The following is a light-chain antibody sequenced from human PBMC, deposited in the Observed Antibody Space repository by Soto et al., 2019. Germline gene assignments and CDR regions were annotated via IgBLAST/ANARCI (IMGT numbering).Light chain of an antibody. V-gene: IGLV1-47*01. CDR1: SSNIGSNY. CDR2: RDN. Sequence: QSVLTQPPSASGTPGQRVTISCSGSSSNIGSNYVFWYQQLPGTAPKLLIYRDNQRPSGVPDRFSGSKSGTSASLAISGLRSEDDADYYCAAWDDSLSGVVFGGGTTLTVL. J-gene: IGLJ2*01. CDR3: AAWDDSLSGVV.